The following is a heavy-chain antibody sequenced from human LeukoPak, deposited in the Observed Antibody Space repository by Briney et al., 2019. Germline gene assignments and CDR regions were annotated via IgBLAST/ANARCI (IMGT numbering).Heavy chain of an antibody. CDR3: ARDGGLGYSSSSFY. J-gene: IGHJ4*02. Sequence: ASVKVSCKASGYTFINYGISWVRQAPGQGLEWMGWISAYNGNTNYAQKLQGRVTMTTDTSTSTAYMELRSLRSDDTAVYYCARDGGLGYSSSSFYWGQGTLVTVSS. CDR1: GYTFINYG. D-gene: IGHD6-6*01. CDR2: ISAYNGNT. V-gene: IGHV1-18*01.